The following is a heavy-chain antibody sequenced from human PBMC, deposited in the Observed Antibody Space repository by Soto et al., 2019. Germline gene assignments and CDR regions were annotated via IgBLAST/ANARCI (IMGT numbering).Heavy chain of an antibody. CDR1: GGAFSTYV. Sequence: QVQLVQSGAEVKKPGSSVKVSCKASGGAFSTYVISWVRQAPGQGLEWMGGIIPIFGTANYAQKFQGRVTISADESTSTAHMELSSLRSEDTAVYYCARQITILNPFDYWGQGTLVTVSS. D-gene: IGHD3-3*01. CDR3: ARQITILNPFDY. V-gene: IGHV1-69*12. J-gene: IGHJ4*02. CDR2: IIPIFGTA.